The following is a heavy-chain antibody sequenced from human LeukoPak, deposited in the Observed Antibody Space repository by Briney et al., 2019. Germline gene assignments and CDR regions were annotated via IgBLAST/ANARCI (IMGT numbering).Heavy chain of an antibody. Sequence: GGSLRLSCATSGFNFNDAWMNWVRQAPGKGLEWLGRIKSISYGGTIDYAAPVKGRFTISRDDSKNTLCLQMDSLETEDTAIYYCTRTWPGNTCFNFWGQGTLVTVSS. V-gene: IGHV3-15*01. CDR3: TRTWPGNTCFNF. D-gene: IGHD1-7*01. CDR1: GFNFNDAW. CDR2: IKSISYGGTI. J-gene: IGHJ4*02.